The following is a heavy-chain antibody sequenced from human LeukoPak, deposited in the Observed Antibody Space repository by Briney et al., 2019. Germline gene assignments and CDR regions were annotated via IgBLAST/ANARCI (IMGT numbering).Heavy chain of an antibody. V-gene: IGHV4-59*11. CDR3: ARAGGDISSSQDLDY. D-gene: IGHD6-6*01. CDR2: ISYSGST. Sequence: SETLSLTCTVSGASISSHYWSWIRQRPGKGLEWIGYISYSGSTNYNPSLKSRVTISVDTSKNQFSLKMSSVTAADTAVYYCARAGGDISSSQDLDYWGQGTLVTVSS. J-gene: IGHJ4*02. CDR1: GASISSHY.